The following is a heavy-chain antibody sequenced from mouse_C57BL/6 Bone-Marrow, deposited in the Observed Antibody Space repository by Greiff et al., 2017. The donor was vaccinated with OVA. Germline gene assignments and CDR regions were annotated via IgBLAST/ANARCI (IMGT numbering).Heavy chain of an antibody. V-gene: IGHV1-11*01. Sequence: SGAELASPGASVTLSCTASGYTFTDHIMNWVQKRPGQGLEWIGRIYPVSGETNYNQTFMGKATFSVDRSSSTVYMVLNSQTSEDPVVYCGGRGWYFDVWGTGTTVTVSS. CDR2: IYPVSGET. CDR3: GRGWYFDV. CDR1: GYTFTDHI. J-gene: IGHJ1*03.